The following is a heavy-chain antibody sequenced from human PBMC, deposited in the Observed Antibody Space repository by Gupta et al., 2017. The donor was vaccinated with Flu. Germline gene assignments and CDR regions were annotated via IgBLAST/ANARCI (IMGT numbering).Heavy chain of an antibody. V-gene: IGHV1-8*01. D-gene: IGHD1-26*01. CDR1: GYTFISYD. CDR2: MNPSRDNT. J-gene: IGHJ4*02. CDR3: ARMVGYSAKQVRLDY. Sequence: QVHLVQSGAEVKKPGASVKVSCRASGYTFISYDINWVRQAPGQGLEWMGWMNPSRDNTGYAQKFQGRVTMTRDTSISTFYMELSGLRSEDTAVYYCARMVGYSAKQVRLDYWGQGTLVTVSS.